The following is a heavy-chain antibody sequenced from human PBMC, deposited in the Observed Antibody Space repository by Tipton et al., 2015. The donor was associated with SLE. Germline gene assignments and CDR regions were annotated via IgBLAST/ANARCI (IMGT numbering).Heavy chain of an antibody. Sequence: TLSLTCTVSGGSISNHFWSWIRQPPGKGLEWIGDIYNSGSTSYNPPPKSRVTMLVDTSKDQFSLKLTSVTAAATAVYYCARDKDGSGILGTWYFDLWGRGTLVTVSS. D-gene: IGHD5-24*01. CDR1: GGSISNHF. CDR3: ARDKDGSGILGTWYFDL. V-gene: IGHV4-59*11. J-gene: IGHJ2*01. CDR2: IYNSGST.